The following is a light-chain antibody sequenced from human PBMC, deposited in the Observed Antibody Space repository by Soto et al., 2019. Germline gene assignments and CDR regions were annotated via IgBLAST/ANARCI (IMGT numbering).Light chain of an antibody. CDR2: QTS. J-gene: IGKJ1*01. V-gene: IGKV1-5*03. CDR1: QNISSW. CDR3: QQYKRYSKT. Sequence: DIQMTQSPSTLSASVGDRVTLTCRASQNISSWLAWYQQKPGKAPNLLIYQTSNLESGVPSRFSGRGSGTEITLTITSLQPDDFATYYCQQYKRYSKTFGQGTKVDIK.